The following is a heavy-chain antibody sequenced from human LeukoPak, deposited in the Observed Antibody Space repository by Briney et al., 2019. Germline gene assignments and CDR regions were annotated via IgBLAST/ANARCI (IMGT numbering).Heavy chain of an antibody. CDR2: IIPIFGTA. V-gene: IGHV1-69*13. CDR1: GGSFSSYA. CDR3: ARDHSRDILTGRGWFDP. Sequence: ASVKVSCKASGGSFSSYAISWVRQAPGQGLEWMGGIIPIFGTANYAQKFQGRVTITADESTSTAYMELSSLISEDTAVYYCARDHSRDILTGRGWFDPWGQGTLVTVSS. D-gene: IGHD3-9*01. J-gene: IGHJ5*02.